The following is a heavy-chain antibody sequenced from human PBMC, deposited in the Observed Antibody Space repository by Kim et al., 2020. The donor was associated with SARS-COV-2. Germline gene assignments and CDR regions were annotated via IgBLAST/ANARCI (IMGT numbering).Heavy chain of an antibody. CDR3: VRGNDVMDTSDWHFDL. CDR2: ISSNGHRT. Sequence: GGSLRLSCLASGFTFSNHIMHWVRQGPGKGLEDVSAISSNGHRTYYGDSVRGRFTISRDTSSKTLYLQMGSLRVEDTAIYYCVRGNDVMDTSDWHFDLWGRGTLVTVSS. D-gene: IGHD5-18*01. J-gene: IGHJ2*01. CDR1: GFTFSNHI. V-gene: IGHV3-64D*06.